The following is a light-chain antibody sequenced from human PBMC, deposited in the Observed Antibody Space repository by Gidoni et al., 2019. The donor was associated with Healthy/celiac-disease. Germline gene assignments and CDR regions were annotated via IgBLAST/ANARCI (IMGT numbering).Light chain of an antibody. V-gene: IGKV3-20*01. J-gene: IGKJ3*01. Sequence: EMVLRQTPGTLSLSPGERATLSCRASLRVSSSYLSWYQQKHVQPPRLLISGASSRATGIPDRFSGSVSGTDFTLTISRLEPEDFAVYYWQQYGSSITFGPGTKVDI. CDR3: QQYGSSIT. CDR2: GAS. CDR1: LRVSSSY.